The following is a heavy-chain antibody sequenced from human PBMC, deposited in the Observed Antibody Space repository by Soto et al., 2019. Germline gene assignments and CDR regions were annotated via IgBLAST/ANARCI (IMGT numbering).Heavy chain of an antibody. Sequence: SETLSLTCAVYGGSFSGYYWSWIRQPPGKGLEWIGEINHSGSTNYNPSLKSRVTISVDTSKNQFSLKLSSVTATDTAVYYCASGVGIAAAGNWFDPWGQGTLVT. CDR2: INHSGST. CDR3: ASGVGIAAAGNWFDP. D-gene: IGHD6-13*01. J-gene: IGHJ5*02. CDR1: GGSFSGYY. V-gene: IGHV4-34*01.